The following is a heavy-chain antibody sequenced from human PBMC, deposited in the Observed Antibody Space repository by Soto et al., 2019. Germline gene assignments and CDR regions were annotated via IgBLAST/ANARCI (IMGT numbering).Heavy chain of an antibody. J-gene: IGHJ4*02. V-gene: IGHV3-23*01. D-gene: IGHD6-19*01. Sequence: GGSLRLSCAASGFTFSSYAMSWVRQAPGKGLEWVSAISGSGGSTYYADSVKGRFTISRDNSKNTLYLQMNSLRAEDTAVYYCAKVRGQWLVPGLYYFDYWGQGTLVTVSS. CDR2: ISGSGGST. CDR1: GFTFSSYA. CDR3: AKVRGQWLVPGLYYFDY.